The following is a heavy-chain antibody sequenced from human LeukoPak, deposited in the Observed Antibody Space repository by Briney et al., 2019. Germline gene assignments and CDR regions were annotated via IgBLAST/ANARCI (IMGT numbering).Heavy chain of an antibody. CDR2: INKDANEK. J-gene: IGHJ5*02. V-gene: IGHV3-7*01. D-gene: IGHD5-12*01. Sequence: GSLRLSCAASGFTFSSVWMSWVRQAPGKGLEWVANINKDANEKYYVDSVKGRFTIPRDNAKNSLYLQMNSLRLDDTAMYYCARGYSPYGPWGQGTLVTVSS. CDR3: ARGYSPYGP. CDR1: GFTFSSVW.